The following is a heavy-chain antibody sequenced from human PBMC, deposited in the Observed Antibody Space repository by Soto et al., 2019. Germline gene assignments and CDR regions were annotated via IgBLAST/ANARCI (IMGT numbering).Heavy chain of an antibody. CDR3: ASYSYIPPGQPY. CDR2: ISRGGDST. D-gene: IGHD2-21*01. Sequence: GGSLRLSCAASGFTFTTYAMNWVRQAPGKGLEWVSGISRGGDSTYYADSVKGRFTISRDNSKNTLFLQMTSLRAEDTAIYYCASYSYIPPGQPYWGEGTQVTVSS. CDR1: GFTFTTYA. V-gene: IGHV3-23*01. J-gene: IGHJ4*02.